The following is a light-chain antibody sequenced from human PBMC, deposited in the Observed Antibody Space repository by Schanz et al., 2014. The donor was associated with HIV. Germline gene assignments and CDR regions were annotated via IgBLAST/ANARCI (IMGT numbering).Light chain of an antibody. Sequence: ELVLTQSPGILSLSPGERATLSCRASQTISSAYLAWYQQRPGQAPRLLIYGASSRATGIPDRFSGSGSGTDFTLTINRMEPEDYAVYYCQKYGSPPWTFGQGTKVEVK. CDR3: QKYGSPPWT. J-gene: IGKJ1*01. CDR1: QTISSAY. CDR2: GAS. V-gene: IGKV3-20*01.